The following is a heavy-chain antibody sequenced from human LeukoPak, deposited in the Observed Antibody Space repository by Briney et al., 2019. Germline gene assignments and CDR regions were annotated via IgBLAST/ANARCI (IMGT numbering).Heavy chain of an antibody. CDR1: GGSISSYY. V-gene: IGHV4-59*12. CDR2: IYYSGST. CDR3: ARDLRTRTDYYYMDV. D-gene: IGHD1/OR15-1a*01. J-gene: IGHJ6*03. Sequence: SETLSLTCTVSGGSISSYYWSWIRQPPGKGLEWIGYIYYSGSTNYNPSLKSRVTISVDTSKNQFSLKLSSVTAADTAVYYCARDLRTRTDYYYMDVWGKGTTVTVSS.